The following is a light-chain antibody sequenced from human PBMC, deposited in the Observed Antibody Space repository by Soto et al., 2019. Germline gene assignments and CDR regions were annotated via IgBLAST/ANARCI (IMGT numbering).Light chain of an antibody. CDR1: SSNIGNNA. J-gene: IGLJ3*02. V-gene: IGLV1-36*01. CDR3: AAWDDSLNGRV. Sequence: QSVLTQPPSVSEAPRQRVTISCSGSSSNIGNNAVNWYQQLPGKAPKLLIYYDDLLPSGVSDRFSGSKSGTSASLAISGLQSEDEADHYCAAWDDSLNGRVFGGGTKVTVL. CDR2: YDD.